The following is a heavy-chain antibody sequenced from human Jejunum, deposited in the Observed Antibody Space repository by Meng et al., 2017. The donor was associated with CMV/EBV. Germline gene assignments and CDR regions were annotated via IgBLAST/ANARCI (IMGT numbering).Heavy chain of an antibody. CDR3: ARTQDCSTTSCYTGFDP. CDR1: SISSGDYY. D-gene: IGHD2-2*01. CDR2: IKYSGRT. Sequence: SISSGDYYWCWIRQPPGKGLEWIGFIKYSGRTYYNPSLTSRVTISLDTSENHFSLRLSSVTAADTAVYYCARTQDCSTTSCYTGFDPWGQGTLVTVSS. J-gene: IGHJ5*02. V-gene: IGHV4-30-4*08.